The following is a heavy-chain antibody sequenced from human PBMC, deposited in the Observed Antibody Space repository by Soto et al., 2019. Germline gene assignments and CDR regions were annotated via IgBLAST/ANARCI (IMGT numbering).Heavy chain of an antibody. D-gene: IGHD1-1*01. J-gene: IGHJ6*02. CDR1: GGSISTSSYY. CDR3: ARDLWVEPELYYYGMDV. V-gene: IGHV4-39*02. Sequence: SETLSLTCTVSGGSISTSSYYWGWIRQPPGKGLEWIGSIFYSGTTYYNPSLKSRVTISVDTSKNQFSLKLSSVTVADTAVYYCARDLWVEPELYYYGMDVWGQGTTVTVSS. CDR2: IFYSGTT.